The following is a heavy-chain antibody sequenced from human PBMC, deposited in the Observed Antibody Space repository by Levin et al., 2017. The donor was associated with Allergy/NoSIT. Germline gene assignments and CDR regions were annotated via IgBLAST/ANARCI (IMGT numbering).Heavy chain of an antibody. D-gene: IGHD6-13*01. J-gene: IGHJ4*02. CDR1: GFTFSDYY. CDR3: ARICPSSSCFDY. V-gene: IGHV3-11*03. CDR2: ISSISTYT. Sequence: GESLKISCAASGFTFSDYYMSWIRQAPGKGLEWVSYISSISTYTNYADSVKGRFTISRDNAKNSLYLQMNSLRAEDTAVYYCARICPSSSCFDYWGQGTLVTVSS.